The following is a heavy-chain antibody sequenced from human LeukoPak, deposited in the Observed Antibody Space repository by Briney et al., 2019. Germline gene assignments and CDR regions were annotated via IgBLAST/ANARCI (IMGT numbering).Heavy chain of an antibody. V-gene: IGHV3-15*01. D-gene: IGHD4-17*01. Sequence: GGSLRLSCAASGFTFSNAWMSWVRQAPGKGLGWVGRFKSKTDGGTTDYAAPVKGRFTISRDDSKNTLCLQMNSLKTEDTAVYYCTTEYGDPLRRYYFDYWGQGTLVTVSS. CDR1: GFTFSNAW. J-gene: IGHJ4*02. CDR3: TTEYGDPLRRYYFDY. CDR2: FKSKTDGGTT.